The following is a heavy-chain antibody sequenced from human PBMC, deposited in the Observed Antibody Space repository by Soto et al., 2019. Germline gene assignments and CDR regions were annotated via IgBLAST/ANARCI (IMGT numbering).Heavy chain of an antibody. CDR1: GYTLSNYV. D-gene: IGHD3-10*01. CDR2: TNADNGNT. V-gene: IGHV1-3*01. CDR3: ASPSYGSGNYY. Sequence: QVQLVQSGAEVKKPGAPVKVSCKASGYTLSNYVLHWVRQAPGQRLEWMGWTNADNGNTKYSQKFQGRVTFTRDTSASTAYMDLSSLRSEDTTVYYCASPSYGSGNYYWGQGTLVTVSS. J-gene: IGHJ4*02.